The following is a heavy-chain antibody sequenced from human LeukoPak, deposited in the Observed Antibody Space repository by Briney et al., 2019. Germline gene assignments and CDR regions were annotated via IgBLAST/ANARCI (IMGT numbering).Heavy chain of an antibody. CDR2: ISSSGSTI. J-gene: IGHJ3*02. Sequence: KAGGSLRLSCAASGFTFSDYYMSWIRQAPGKGLEWVSYISSSGSTIYYADSVKGRFTISRDNSKNTLYLQMNSLRAEDTAVYYCAKDLQIVVVPGTDAFDIWGQGTMVTVSS. V-gene: IGHV3-11*01. CDR1: GFTFSDYY. D-gene: IGHD2-2*01. CDR3: AKDLQIVVVPGTDAFDI.